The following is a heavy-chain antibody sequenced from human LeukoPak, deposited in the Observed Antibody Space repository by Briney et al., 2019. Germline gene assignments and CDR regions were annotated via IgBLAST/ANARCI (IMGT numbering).Heavy chain of an antibody. CDR1: GFTFYSYA. V-gene: IGHV3-23*01. J-gene: IGHJ4*02. D-gene: IGHD2-21*02. CDR3: AKNSPRHCVGDCPLDH. Sequence: GGSLRLSCAASGFTFYSYAMTWVRQAPGKGLEWVSAISGSGGSTYYADSVKGRFTISRDNSKNTLYLQMNSLRAEDTAVYSCAKNSPRHCVGDCPLDHWGQGTLVTVSS. CDR2: ISGSGGST.